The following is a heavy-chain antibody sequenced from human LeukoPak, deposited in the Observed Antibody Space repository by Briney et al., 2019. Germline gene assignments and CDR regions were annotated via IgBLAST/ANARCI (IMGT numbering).Heavy chain of an antibody. J-gene: IGHJ5*02. Sequence: ASVKVSCKASGGTFSSYAISWVRHAPGQGLEWMGGIIPIFGTAHYAQKFQGRVTITADESTSTAYMELSSLRSEDTAVYYCASGDSGYDTYNWFDPWGQGTLVTVSS. CDR3: ASGDSGYDTYNWFDP. V-gene: IGHV1-69*13. CDR1: GGTFSSYA. CDR2: IIPIFGTA. D-gene: IGHD5-12*01.